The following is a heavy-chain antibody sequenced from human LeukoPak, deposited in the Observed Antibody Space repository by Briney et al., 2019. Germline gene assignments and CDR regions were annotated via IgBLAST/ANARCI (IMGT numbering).Heavy chain of an antibody. V-gene: IGHV1-2*02. D-gene: IGHD3-16*01. CDR1: GYKFTDDY. CDR3: APTAEAYTSWWKV. J-gene: IGHJ4*02. Sequence: ASVKVSCKASGYKFTDDYMHWVRQAPGQGLEFMGWINPDSGFTNYAQKFKGRVTMTRDTSISTAYLEVRSLTSDDTAVYYCAPTAEAYTSWWKVWGQGTLVNVSS. CDR2: INPDSGFT.